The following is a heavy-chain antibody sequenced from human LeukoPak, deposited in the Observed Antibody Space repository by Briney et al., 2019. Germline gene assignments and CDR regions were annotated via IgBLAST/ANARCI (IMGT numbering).Heavy chain of an antibody. Sequence: PGGSLRLSCAASGFTFSSYAMHWVRQAPGKGLEWVAVISYDGSNKYYADSVKGRFTISRDNSENTLYLQMNSLRAEDTAVYYCATAAAGTSYWGQGTLVTVSS. CDR2: ISYDGSNK. CDR3: ATAAAGTSY. D-gene: IGHD6-13*01. CDR1: GFTFSSYA. J-gene: IGHJ4*02. V-gene: IGHV3-30*04.